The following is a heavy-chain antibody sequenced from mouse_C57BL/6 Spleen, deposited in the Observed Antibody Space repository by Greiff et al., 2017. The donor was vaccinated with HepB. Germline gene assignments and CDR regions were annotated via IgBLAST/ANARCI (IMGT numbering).Heavy chain of an antibody. CDR2: INSDGGST. V-gene: IGHV5-2*01. CDR1: EYEFPSHD. CDR3: ARQGEDTGGFAY. Sequence: EVHLVESGGGLVQPGESLKLSCESNEYEFPSHDMSWVRKTPEKRLELVAAINSDGGSTYYPDTMERRIIISRDNTKKTLYLQMSSLRSEDTALYYCARQGEDTGGFAYWGQGTLVTVSA. D-gene: IGHD3-2*01. J-gene: IGHJ3*01.